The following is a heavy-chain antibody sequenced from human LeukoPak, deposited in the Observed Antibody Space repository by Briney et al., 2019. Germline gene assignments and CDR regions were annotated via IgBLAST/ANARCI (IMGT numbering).Heavy chain of an antibody. V-gene: IGHV3-15*01. Sequence: GGSLRLSCAASGFKFSDAWMSWVRQAPGKGLEWVGRTKSKGSGGTIDHTAPVKGRFTISRDDSKQTLYLQMNSLRAEDTAVYYCARDLLVADIYYYYGMDVWGQGTTVTVSS. CDR1: GFKFSDAW. J-gene: IGHJ6*02. CDR3: ARDLLVADIYYYYGMDV. CDR2: TKSKGSGGTI. D-gene: IGHD5-12*01.